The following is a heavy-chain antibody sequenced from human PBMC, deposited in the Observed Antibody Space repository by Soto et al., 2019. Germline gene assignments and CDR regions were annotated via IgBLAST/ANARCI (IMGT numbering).Heavy chain of an antibody. Sequence: PSETLSLTCTVSGGSISSYYWGWIRQPPGKGLEWIGSIYYSGSTYYNPSLKSRVTISVDTSKNQFSLKLSSVTAADTAVYYCARPRMTGTTSPFDYWGQGTLVTVSS. J-gene: IGHJ4*02. V-gene: IGHV4-39*01. CDR3: ARPRMTGTTSPFDY. CDR1: GGSISSYY. D-gene: IGHD1-20*01. CDR2: IYYSGST.